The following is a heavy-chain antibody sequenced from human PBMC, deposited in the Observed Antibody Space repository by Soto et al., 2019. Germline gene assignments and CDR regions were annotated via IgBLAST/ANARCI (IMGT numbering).Heavy chain of an antibody. J-gene: IGHJ6*03. CDR1: GFTFSSYA. CDR3: AKIPHCSGGSCYLLRYYYYYMDV. V-gene: IGHV3-23*01. Sequence: GGSLRLSCAASGFTFSSYAMSWVRQAPGKGLEWVSAISGSGGSTYYADSVKGRFTISRDNSKDTLYLQMNSLRAEDTAVYYCAKIPHCSGGSCYLLRYYYYYMDVWGKGTTVTVSS. CDR2: ISGSGGST. D-gene: IGHD2-15*01.